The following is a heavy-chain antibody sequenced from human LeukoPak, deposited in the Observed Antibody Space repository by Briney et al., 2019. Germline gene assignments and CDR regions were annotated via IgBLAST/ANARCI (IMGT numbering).Heavy chain of an antibody. V-gene: IGHV3-9*01. CDR2: ISRNSGSI. D-gene: IGHD5-12*01. J-gene: IGHJ6*03. CDR3: ARGGYGYYYMDV. CDR1: GFTFDDYA. Sequence: GRSLRLSCAASGFTFDDYAMHWVRQAPGKGLEWVSGISRNSGSIGYADSVKGRFTISRDNAKNTLYLEMNSLRAEDTAMYYCARGGYGYYYMDVWGKVTTVTVSS.